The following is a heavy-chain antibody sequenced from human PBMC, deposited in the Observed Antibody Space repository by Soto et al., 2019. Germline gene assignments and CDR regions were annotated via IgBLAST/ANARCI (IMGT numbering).Heavy chain of an antibody. CDR1: GGSISSYY. J-gene: IGHJ4*02. Sequence: ETLSVTGPASGGSISSYYWSWIRQPPGKGLEWIGYIYYSGSTNYNPSLKSRVTISVDTSKNQFSLKLSSVTAADTAVYYCASSNRYSSSWGYYFDYWGQGTLVTVYS. V-gene: IGHV4-59*01. CDR2: IYYSGST. CDR3: ASSNRYSSSWGYYFDY. D-gene: IGHD6-13*01.